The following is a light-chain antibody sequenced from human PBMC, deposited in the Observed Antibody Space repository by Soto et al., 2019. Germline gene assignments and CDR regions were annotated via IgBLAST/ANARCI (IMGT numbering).Light chain of an antibody. CDR2: AAS. Sequence: DIRMTQSPSSLSASVGDRVTITCRASQDIRNDLGWYQQKPGGAPRRLIYAASNLQSGVPSRFSGSGSGTEFTLTINSLQPEDFATYYCLEHSLYPLLTFGGGTKVDIK. CDR3: LEHSLYPLLT. J-gene: IGKJ4*01. V-gene: IGKV1-17*01. CDR1: QDIRND.